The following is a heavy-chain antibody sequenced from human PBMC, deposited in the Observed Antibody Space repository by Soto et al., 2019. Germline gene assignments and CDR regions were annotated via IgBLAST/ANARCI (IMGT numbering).Heavy chain of an antibody. J-gene: IGHJ5*02. V-gene: IGHV4-61*01. Sequence: PSETLSLTCTVSGASVSSASYYWSWIRQPPGKGLEWIGYIYYSGRTDYNPSLKSRVTISLDTSKNQFSLKLSSVTAADTAVYYCARVRGSGSNNNWFDPWGQGALVTVSS. CDR2: IYYSGRT. CDR1: GASVSSASYY. CDR3: ARVRGSGSNNNWFDP. D-gene: IGHD3-10*01.